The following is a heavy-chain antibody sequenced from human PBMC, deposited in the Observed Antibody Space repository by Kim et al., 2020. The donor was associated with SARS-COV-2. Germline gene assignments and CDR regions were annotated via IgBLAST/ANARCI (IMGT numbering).Heavy chain of an antibody. J-gene: IGHJ4*02. D-gene: IGHD6-13*01. V-gene: IGHV5-51*01. CDR3: ARRFGIAAAGSFDY. Sequence: SPSFQGQVTISADKSISTAYLQWSSLKASDTAMYYCARRFGIAAAGSFDYWGQGTLVTVSS.